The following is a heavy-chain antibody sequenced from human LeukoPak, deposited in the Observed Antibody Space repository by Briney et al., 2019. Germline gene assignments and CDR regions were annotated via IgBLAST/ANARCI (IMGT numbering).Heavy chain of an antibody. Sequence: GGSLRLSCAASGFTFSSYAMSWVRQAPGKGLEWVSAISGSGGSTYYADSVKGRFTISRDNSKNMLYLQMNSLRAEDTAVYYCAKERKYYYDSSGYLFDPWGQGTLVTVSS. D-gene: IGHD3-22*01. V-gene: IGHV3-23*01. CDR2: ISGSGGST. J-gene: IGHJ5*02. CDR3: AKERKYYYDSSGYLFDP. CDR1: GFTFSSYA.